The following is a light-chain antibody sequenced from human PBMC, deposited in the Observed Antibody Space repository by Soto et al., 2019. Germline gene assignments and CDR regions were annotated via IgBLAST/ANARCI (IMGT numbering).Light chain of an antibody. J-gene: IGKJ1*01. Sequence: EIVLTQSPGTLSLSPGERATLSCRASQSVSSSYLASYQPKPGQAPRLLIYGASSRATGIPDRFSGSGSGTDFTLTISRLEPEDFAVYYCQQYGSSPRTCGQGPKVDIK. CDR3: QQYGSSPRT. CDR2: GAS. V-gene: IGKV3-20*01. CDR1: QSVSSSY.